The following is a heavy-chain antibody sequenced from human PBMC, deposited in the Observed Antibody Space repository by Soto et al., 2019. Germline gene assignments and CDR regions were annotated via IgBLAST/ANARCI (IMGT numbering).Heavy chain of an antibody. V-gene: IGHV4-59*08. CDR1: GGSISSYY. CDR2: IYYSGST. J-gene: IGHJ5*02. Sequence: SETLSLTCTVSGGSISSYYWSWIRQPPGKGLEWIGYIYYSGSTNYNPSLKSRVTISVDTSKNQFSLKLSSVTAADTAVYYCARLGVGENWFDPWGQGTLVTVS. D-gene: IGHD3-10*01. CDR3: ARLGVGENWFDP.